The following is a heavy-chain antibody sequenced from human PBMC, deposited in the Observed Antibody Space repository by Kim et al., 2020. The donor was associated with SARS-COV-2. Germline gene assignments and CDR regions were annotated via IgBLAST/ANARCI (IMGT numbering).Heavy chain of an antibody. CDR3: AKVLTRITVAGYVDY. J-gene: IGHJ4*01. CDR1: GFTLDDYA. D-gene: IGHD6-19*01. CDR2: ISCNSVSI. Sequence: GGSLRLSCAASGFTLDDYAMHWLRQAPGKGLEWASGISCNSVSIADPDSGKGRLTISRDNAKNSLYLQMNSLRDEDTALYYCAKVLTRITVAGYVDYWG. V-gene: IGHV3-9*01.